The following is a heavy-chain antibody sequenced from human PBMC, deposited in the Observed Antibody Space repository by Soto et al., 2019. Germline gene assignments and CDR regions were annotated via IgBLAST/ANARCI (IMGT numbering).Heavy chain of an antibody. Sequence: LRLSCTASGFTFGDYAMSWFRQAPGKGLEWVGFIRSKAYGGTTEYAASVKGRFTISRDDSKSIAYLQMNSLKTEDTAVYYCTRDLWLSGYYYDSSGYYPYAFDIWGQGTMVTVSS. D-gene: IGHD3-22*01. CDR2: IRSKAYGGTT. V-gene: IGHV3-49*03. CDR3: TRDLWLSGYYYDSSGYYPYAFDI. CDR1: GFTFGDYA. J-gene: IGHJ3*02.